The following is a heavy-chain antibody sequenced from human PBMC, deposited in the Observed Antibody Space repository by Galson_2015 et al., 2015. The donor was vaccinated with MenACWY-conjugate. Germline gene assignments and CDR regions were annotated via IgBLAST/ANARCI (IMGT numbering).Heavy chain of an antibody. CDR3: AGGTTPYQFDY. CDR2: IYTGGST. Sequence: SLRLSCAASGFTVRNNYMSWVRQAPGKGLEWISVIYTGGSTYYPDSVRGRFTMSRDNSKNTQYLQMTSLRAEDTAVYYCAGGTTPYQFDYWGQGTLVTVSS. CDR1: GFTVRNNY. D-gene: IGHD1-1*01. J-gene: IGHJ4*02. V-gene: IGHV3-53*01.